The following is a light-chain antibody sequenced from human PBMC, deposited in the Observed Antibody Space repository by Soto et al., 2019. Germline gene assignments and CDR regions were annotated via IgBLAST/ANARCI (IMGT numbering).Light chain of an antibody. CDR2: DVS. J-gene: IGLJ1*01. CDR3: CSYAGSSLPYV. V-gene: IGLV2-11*01. Sequence: QSVLTQPRSVSGSPGQSVTISCTGTSSDVGGYNYVSWYQHHPCRAPKLMIYDVSKRPSGVPDRFSGSKSGNTASLTISGLQAEDEADYYCCSYAGSSLPYVFGTGTKLTVL. CDR1: SSDVGGYNY.